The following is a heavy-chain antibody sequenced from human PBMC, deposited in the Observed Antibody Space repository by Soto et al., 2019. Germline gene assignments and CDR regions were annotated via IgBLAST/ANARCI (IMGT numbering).Heavy chain of an antibody. J-gene: IGHJ6*02. CDR2: IYYSGST. Sequence: PSETLSLTCTVSGGSISSGGYYWSWIRQHPGKGLEWIGYIYYSGSTYYNPSLKSRVTISVDTSKNQFSLKLSSVTAADTAVYYCERAGEDYYYYYGMDVWGQGTTVTVYS. CDR1: GGSISSGGYY. V-gene: IGHV4-31*03. D-gene: IGHD4-17*01. CDR3: ERAGEDYYYYYGMDV.